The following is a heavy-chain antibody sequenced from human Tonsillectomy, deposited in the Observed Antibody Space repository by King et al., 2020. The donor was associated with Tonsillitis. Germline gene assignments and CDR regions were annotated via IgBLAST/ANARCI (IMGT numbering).Heavy chain of an antibody. J-gene: IGHJ2*01. V-gene: IGHV3-48*04. Sequence: DVQLVESGGGLVQPGGSLRLSCAASGFTFSRYSMNWVRQAPGKGLEWVSYISSSSSTIYYAESVKGRFTISRDNAKNSLYLQINSLRAEDTAVYYCARCIKRFLEWLPRGYFDLWGRGTLVTVSS. CDR3: ARCIKRFLEWLPRGYFDL. D-gene: IGHD3-3*01. CDR1: GFTFSRYS. CDR2: ISSSSSTI.